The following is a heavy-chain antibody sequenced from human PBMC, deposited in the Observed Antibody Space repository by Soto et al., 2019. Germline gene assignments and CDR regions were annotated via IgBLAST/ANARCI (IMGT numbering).Heavy chain of an antibody. Sequence: QVQLVQSGAEVKKPGSSVKVSCKAYGGTFSSYAISWVRQAPGQGLEWMGGIIPIFGTANYAQKFQGRVTITADESTSTAYMELSSLRSEDTAVYYCARAGLWSGPYYYGMDVWGQGTTVTVSS. J-gene: IGHJ6*02. V-gene: IGHV1-69*12. CDR2: IIPIFGTA. CDR1: GGTFSSYA. CDR3: ARAGLWSGPYYYGMDV. D-gene: IGHD5-18*01.